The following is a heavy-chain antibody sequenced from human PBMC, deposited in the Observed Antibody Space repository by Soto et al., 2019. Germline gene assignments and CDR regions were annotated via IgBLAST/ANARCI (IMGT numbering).Heavy chain of an antibody. CDR1: GFTFNSYG. CDR2: IWYDGSNK. J-gene: IGHJ6*02. CDR3: ARGFKLERRCYYYGMDV. D-gene: IGHD1-1*01. Sequence: GGSLRLSCAASGFTFNSYGMHWGRQAQGKGLEWVAVIWYDGSNKYYADSVKGRFTISRDNSKNTLYLQMNSLRAEDTAVYYCARGFKLERRCYYYGMDVWGQGTTVTVSS. V-gene: IGHV3-33*01.